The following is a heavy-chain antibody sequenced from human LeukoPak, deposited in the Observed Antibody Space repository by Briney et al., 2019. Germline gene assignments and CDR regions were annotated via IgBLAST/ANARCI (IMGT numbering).Heavy chain of an antibody. CDR2: ISGSGGST. CDR1: GFTFSSYA. V-gene: IGHV3-23*01. Sequence: GGSLRLSCAASGFTFSSYAMSWVRQAPGKGLEWVSGISGSGGSTYYADSVKGRFTISRDNSKNTLYLQMNSLRAEDTAVYYCAKRMFYDSSGNVYNYYGMDVWGQGTTVTVSS. D-gene: IGHD3-22*01. CDR3: AKRMFYDSSGNVYNYYGMDV. J-gene: IGHJ6*02.